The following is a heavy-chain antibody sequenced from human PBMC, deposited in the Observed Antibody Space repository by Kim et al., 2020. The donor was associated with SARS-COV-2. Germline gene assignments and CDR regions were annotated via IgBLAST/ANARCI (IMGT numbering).Heavy chain of an antibody. CDR3: ARHVASVAAAGAFDI. Sequence: PSRKSGVTRSVDTSKNRFSLKLSSVTAADTAVYYCARHVASVAAAGAFDIWGQGTMVTVSS. V-gene: IGHV4-39*01. J-gene: IGHJ3*02. D-gene: IGHD6-13*01.